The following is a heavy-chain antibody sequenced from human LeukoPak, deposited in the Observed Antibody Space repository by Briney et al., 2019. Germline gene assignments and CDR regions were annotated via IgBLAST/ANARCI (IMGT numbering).Heavy chain of an antibody. Sequence: SQTLSLTCTVSGGSISSGGYYWSWIRQPPGTGLEWIGFIHDGGSTSYNSSLKSRVAISVDRSKNQFSLTLSSVTAADTAIYYCARDSPKRYSGSYFDYWGQGTLVTVSS. CDR2: IHDGGST. CDR1: GGSISSGGYY. D-gene: IGHD1-26*01. V-gene: IGHV4-30-2*01. J-gene: IGHJ4*02. CDR3: ARDSPKRYSGSYFDY.